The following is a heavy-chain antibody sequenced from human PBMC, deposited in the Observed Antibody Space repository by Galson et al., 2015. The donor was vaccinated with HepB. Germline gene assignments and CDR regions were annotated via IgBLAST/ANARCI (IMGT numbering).Heavy chain of an antibody. CDR3: ARDNNWGPDY. J-gene: IGHJ4*02. CDR2: ISPDGGGT. Sequence: SVKVSCKASEYTFAGHYLHWVRQAPGQGLEWMGWISPDGGGTHYAQKFQGRVTMTRDTSRDTSISTVYMELSSLKSDDTAVYYCARDNNWGPDYWGQGTLVIVSS. CDR1: EYTFAGHY. D-gene: IGHD7-27*01. V-gene: IGHV1-2*02.